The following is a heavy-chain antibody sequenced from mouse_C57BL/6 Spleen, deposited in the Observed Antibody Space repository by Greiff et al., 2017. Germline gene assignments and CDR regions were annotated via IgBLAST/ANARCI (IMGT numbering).Heavy chain of an antibody. CDR2: ISNGGGST. D-gene: IGHD2-1*01. J-gene: IGHJ2*01. V-gene: IGHV5-12*01. CDR1: GFTFSDYY. Sequence: EVQVVESGGGLVQPGGSLKLSCAASGFTFSDYYMYWVRQTPEKRLEWVAYISNGGGSTYYPDTVKGRFTISRDNAKNTLYLQMSRLKSEDTAMYYCARRHGNFYFDYWGQGTTLTVSS. CDR3: ARRHGNFYFDY.